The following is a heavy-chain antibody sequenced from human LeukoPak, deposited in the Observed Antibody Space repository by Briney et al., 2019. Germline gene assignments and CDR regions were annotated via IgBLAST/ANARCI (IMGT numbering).Heavy chain of an antibody. CDR2: VHLNGAT. CDR3: TRESGAFSPFGF. V-gene: IGHV4-4*02. D-gene: IGHD1-26*01. Sequence: SGTLSLTCGVSGGSIITANWWSWVRQPPGKGLEWIGEVHLNGATNYNPSLESRVSMSIDKSKNQLSLKLSSVTAADTATYYCTRESGAFSPFGFWGQGTLVTVSS. CDR1: GGSIITANW. J-gene: IGHJ4*02.